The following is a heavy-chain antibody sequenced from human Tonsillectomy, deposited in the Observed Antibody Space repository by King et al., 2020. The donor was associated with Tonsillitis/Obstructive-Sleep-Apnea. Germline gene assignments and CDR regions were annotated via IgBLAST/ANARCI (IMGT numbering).Heavy chain of an antibody. CDR3: ARILGEYSSSRVRYYYYYMDV. V-gene: IGHV2-70*01. J-gene: IGHJ6*03. CDR2: IDWDDDK. Sequence: VTLQESGPALVKPTQTLTLTCTFSGFSLSTSGMCVSWIRQPPGKALEWLALIDWDDDKYYSTSLKTRLTISKDTSKNQVVLTMTNMDPVDTATYYCARILGEYSSSRVRYYYYYMDVWGKGTTVTVSS. D-gene: IGHD6-6*01. CDR1: GFSLSTSGMC.